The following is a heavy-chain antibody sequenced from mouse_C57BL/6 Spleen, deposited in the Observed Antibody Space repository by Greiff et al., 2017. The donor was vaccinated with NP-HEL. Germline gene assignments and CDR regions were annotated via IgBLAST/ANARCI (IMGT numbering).Heavy chain of an antibody. CDR2: ISYDGSN. V-gene: IGHV3-6*01. Sequence: ESGPGLVKPSQSLSLTCSVTGYSITSGYYWNWIRQFPGNKLEWMGYISYDGSNNYNPSLKNRISITRDTSKNQFFLKLNSVTTEDTATYYCARPYDYDGYWYFDVWGTGTTVTVSS. J-gene: IGHJ1*03. CDR1: GYSITSGYY. D-gene: IGHD2-4*01. CDR3: ARPYDYDGYWYFDV.